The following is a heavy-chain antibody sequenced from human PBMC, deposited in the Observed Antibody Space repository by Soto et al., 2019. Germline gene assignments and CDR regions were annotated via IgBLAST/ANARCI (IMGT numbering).Heavy chain of an antibody. J-gene: IGHJ4*02. D-gene: IGHD3-10*01. CDR1: GGPTSSYY. CDR2: AFYTGAT. CDR3: ARSPSTVRGVAFDY. Sequence: SETLSLTCSVSGGPTSSYYWSWIRQAPGEGLEWIGYAFYTGATNYSPSLKSRVTISVDTSKNQFSLSLNSVSAADTAIYYCARSPSTVRGVAFDYWGQRTLVTVSS. V-gene: IGHV4-59*01.